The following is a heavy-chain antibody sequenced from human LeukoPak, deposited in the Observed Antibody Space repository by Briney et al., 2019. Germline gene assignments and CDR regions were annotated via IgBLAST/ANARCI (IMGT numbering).Heavy chain of an antibody. J-gene: IGHJ3*02. V-gene: IGHV3-33*01. D-gene: IGHD7-27*01. CDR1: GFTFSSFG. CDR2: IWFDGINK. Sequence: AGRSLRLSCAASGFTFSSFGMHWVPQAPGKGLEGGAVIWFDGINKYYADSVKGRFTISRDNSKNNLYLQMSSLRAEDTAVYYCTRDRGLGRSAFDIWGQGTMVTVFS. CDR3: TRDRGLGRSAFDI.